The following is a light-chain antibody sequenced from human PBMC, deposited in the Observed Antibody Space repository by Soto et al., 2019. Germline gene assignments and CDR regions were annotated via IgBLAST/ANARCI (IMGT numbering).Light chain of an antibody. CDR3: QQYDSSPQA. V-gene: IGKV3-20*01. CDR1: QSVSSF. CDR2: DAS. Sequence: EIVLTQSPGSLSLSPGERATLSCRASQSVSSFLAWYQQKPGQAPRLLIYDASSRATGIPDRFSGSGSGTDFTLTISRLEAEDFAVYFCQQYDSSPQAFGLGTRLEI. J-gene: IGKJ5*01.